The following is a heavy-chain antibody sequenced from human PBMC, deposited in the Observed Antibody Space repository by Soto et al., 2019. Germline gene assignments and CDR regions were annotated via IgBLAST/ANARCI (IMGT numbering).Heavy chain of an antibody. CDR2: LYYGGST. CDR3: ARQLPVGATSWFDP. Sequence: SETLSLTCTVSGGSIISSSYYWGWVRQSPGKGLEWIGSLYYGGSTFYNPSLKSRVTISLDTSKNQFSLRLTSVTAADTAIYYCARQLPVGATSWFDPWGQGTLVTVSS. D-gene: IGHD1-26*01. V-gene: IGHV4-39*01. J-gene: IGHJ5*02. CDR1: GGSIISSSYY.